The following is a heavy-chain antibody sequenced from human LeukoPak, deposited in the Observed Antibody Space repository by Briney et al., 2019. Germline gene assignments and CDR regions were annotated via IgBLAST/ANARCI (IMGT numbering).Heavy chain of an antibody. Sequence: GESLKISCKGSGFSLTNYWIGWVRQVPGKGLEWMGIIYPGNSDTRYSLSFQGQVTISADKSISTAYLQWNSLKASDTAIYYCGSRSGRSSRPYFFDFWGQGTLVTVSS. J-gene: IGHJ4*02. D-gene: IGHD1-26*01. CDR2: IYPGNSDT. CDR3: GSRSGRSSRPYFFDF. CDR1: GFSLTNYW. V-gene: IGHV5-51*01.